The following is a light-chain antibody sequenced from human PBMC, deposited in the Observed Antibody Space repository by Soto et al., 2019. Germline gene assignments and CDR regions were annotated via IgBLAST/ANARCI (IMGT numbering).Light chain of an antibody. CDR2: AAS. CDR3: QQANSFPRT. V-gene: IGKV1D-12*01. Sequence: DIQMTQSPSSVSASVGDRVTITCRASQDISVWLAWYQQKPGKAPKLLIYAASNLQTGVPSRFSGSGSGTEFTLTISSLQPEAFETYYCQQANSFPRTFGPGTKVDSK. J-gene: IGKJ3*01. CDR1: QDISVW.